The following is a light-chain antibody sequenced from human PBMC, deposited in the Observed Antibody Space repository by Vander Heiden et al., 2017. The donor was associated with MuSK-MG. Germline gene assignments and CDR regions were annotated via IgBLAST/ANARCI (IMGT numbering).Light chain of an antibody. CDR2: QDS. CDR1: KLGDKY. V-gene: IGLV3-1*01. J-gene: IGLJ2*01. Sequence: SYELTQPPSVSVSPGQTASITCSGDKLGDKYACWYQQKPGQSPVRVIYQDSKRPSGIPERFSGSNSGNKANLNISGTQAMDEADDYCQAWDSRTGVFGGGTKLTVL. CDR3: QAWDSRTGV.